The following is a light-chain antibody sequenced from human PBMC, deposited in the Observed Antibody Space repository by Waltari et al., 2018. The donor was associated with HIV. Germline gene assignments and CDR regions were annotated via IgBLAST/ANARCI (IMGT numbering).Light chain of an antibody. V-gene: IGLV1-47*01. J-gene: IGLJ3*02. CDR1: NSNIGSNS. Sequence: QAVLTQPPSASGTPGQRVTISCSGSNSNIGSNSVPWYQHLPGATPRVLIYSSTQRPSGVPDRFSGSQSGTSASLAISGLRSEDEADYYCATWDDSRSGPVFGGGTKVTVL. CDR2: SST. CDR3: ATWDDSRSGPV.